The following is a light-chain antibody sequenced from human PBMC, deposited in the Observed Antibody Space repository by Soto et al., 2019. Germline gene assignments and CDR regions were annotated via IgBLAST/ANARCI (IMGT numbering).Light chain of an antibody. CDR2: EVS. J-gene: IGLJ2*01. CDR1: SSDIGGYDS. V-gene: IGLV2-14*01. Sequence: QSALTQPASVSGSPGQSITISCTRTSSDIGGYDSVSWYQQHPGKAPKLLIYEVSSRPSGVSDRFSGSKSGNTASLTISGLQPEDETDYYCTSYTSINTLLFGGGTKLTVL. CDR3: TSYTSINTLL.